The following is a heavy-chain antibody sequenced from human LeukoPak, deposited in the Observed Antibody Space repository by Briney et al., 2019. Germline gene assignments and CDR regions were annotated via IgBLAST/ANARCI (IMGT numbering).Heavy chain of an antibody. D-gene: IGHD6-19*01. Sequence: SSPTLVKTTHTLTLSFTFSVFSLSTLGVGVGWIRHPPGKALEWLTFIYWDDDKRYSPSLKNRLTITKGTSKNQVVLTITNMNPVDTATYYCARREAVTGFDFWGQGTLVTVCS. CDR3: ARREAVTGFDF. V-gene: IGHV2-5*02. J-gene: IGHJ4*02. CDR1: VFSLSTLGVG. CDR2: IYWDDDK.